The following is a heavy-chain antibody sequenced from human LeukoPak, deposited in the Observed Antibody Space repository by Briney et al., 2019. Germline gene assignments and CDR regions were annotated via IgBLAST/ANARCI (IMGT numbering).Heavy chain of an antibody. CDR3: ARDRASMVRGLSINCFDP. J-gene: IGHJ5*02. D-gene: IGHD3-10*01. Sequence: SETLSLTCAVYGGSFSGYYWSWIRQPPGKGLEWIGEINHSGSTNYNPSLKSRVTISVDKSKNQFSLKLNSVTPEDTAVYYCARDRASMVRGLSINCFDPWGQGTLVTVSS. V-gene: IGHV4-34*01. CDR1: GGSFSGYY. CDR2: INHSGST.